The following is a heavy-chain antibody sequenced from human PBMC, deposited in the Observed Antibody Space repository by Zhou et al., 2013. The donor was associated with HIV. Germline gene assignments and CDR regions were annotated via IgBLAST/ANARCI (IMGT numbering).Heavy chain of an antibody. Sequence: QVQLVQSGAEVKKPGSSVKVSCKASGGTFSSYAISWVRQAPGQGLEWMGRIIPILGIANYAQKFQGRVTITADKSTSTAYMELSSLRSEDTAVYYCARDGPYGYGDHPSDYWGPGEPWSPSPQ. D-gene: IGHD4-17*01. CDR2: IIPILGIA. CDR1: GGTFSSYA. CDR3: ARDGPYGYGDHPSDY. V-gene: IGHV1-69*04. J-gene: IGHJ4*02.